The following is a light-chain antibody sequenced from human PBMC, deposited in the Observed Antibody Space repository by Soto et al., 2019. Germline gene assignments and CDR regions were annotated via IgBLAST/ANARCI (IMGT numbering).Light chain of an antibody. J-gene: IGLJ1*01. CDR1: SSDVGGYNY. Sequence: QSVRNQPASVSGSPGQSITISRTGTSSDVGGYNYVSWYQHHPGKAPKLIIYDVSNRPSGVSIRFSGSKSDNTASLTISGLQPEDEADKHCSSYTTSNTRHMVFGTGTKVTDL. CDR3: SSYTTSNTRHMV. CDR2: DVS. V-gene: IGLV2-14*03.